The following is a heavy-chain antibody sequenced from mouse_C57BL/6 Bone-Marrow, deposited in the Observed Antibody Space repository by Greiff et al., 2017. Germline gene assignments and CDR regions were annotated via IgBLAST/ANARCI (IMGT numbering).Heavy chain of an antibody. CDR2: IYPRSGNT. J-gene: IGHJ1*03. CDR1: GYTFTSYG. V-gene: IGHV1-81*01. CDR3: AREGSYWYFDV. Sequence: QVQLQQSGAELARPGASVKLSCKASGYTFTSYGISWVKQRTGQGLEWIGEIYPRSGNTYYNEKFKGKATLTADKTSSTAYMELRSLTSEDSAVYFCAREGSYWYFDVWGTGTTVTVSS.